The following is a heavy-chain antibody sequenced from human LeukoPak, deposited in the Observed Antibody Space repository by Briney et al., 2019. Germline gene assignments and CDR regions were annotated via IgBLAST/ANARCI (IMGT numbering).Heavy chain of an antibody. CDR1: GFTFSSYS. V-gene: IGHV3-21*01. CDR3: ARGAGYCSSTSCLYYYYMDV. Sequence: PGGSLRLSCAASGFTFSSYSMNWVRQAPGKGLEWVSSISSSSSYIYYADSVKGRFTISRDNAKDSLYLQMNSLRAEDTAVYYCARGAGYCSSTSCLYYYYMDVWGKGTTVTISS. CDR2: ISSSSSYI. D-gene: IGHD2-2*01. J-gene: IGHJ6*03.